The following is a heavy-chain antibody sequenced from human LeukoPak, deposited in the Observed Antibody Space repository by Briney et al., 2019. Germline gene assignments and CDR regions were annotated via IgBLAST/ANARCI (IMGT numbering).Heavy chain of an antibody. Sequence: SETLSLTGTVSAGSINSGSFYWSWIRQPAGKGLEWIGRLYTRGSTDYNPSLKSRVTISVDTSKNQFSLQLNSVTAADTAVYYCARLSTTPGYSYGSNWFDPWGQGTLVTVSS. CDR3: ARLSTTPGYSYGSNWFDP. J-gene: IGHJ5*02. CDR2: LYTRGST. D-gene: IGHD5-18*01. CDR1: AGSINSGSFY. V-gene: IGHV4-61*02.